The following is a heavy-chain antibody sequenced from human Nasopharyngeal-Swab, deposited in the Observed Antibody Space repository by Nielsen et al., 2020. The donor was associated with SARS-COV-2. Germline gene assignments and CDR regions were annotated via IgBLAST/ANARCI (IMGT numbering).Heavy chain of an antibody. J-gene: IGHJ4*02. CDR1: GFTFSSSD. D-gene: IGHD3-9*01. Sequence: GESLKISCAASGFTFSSSDMTWVRQAPGKGLEWVSYINSVSSSTDYADSVKGRFTISRDNAKNSLYLQMNSLSAEDTAVYYCARGRYNPYWGQGTLVTVSS. CDR2: INSVSSST. CDR3: ARGRYNPY. V-gene: IGHV3-48*03.